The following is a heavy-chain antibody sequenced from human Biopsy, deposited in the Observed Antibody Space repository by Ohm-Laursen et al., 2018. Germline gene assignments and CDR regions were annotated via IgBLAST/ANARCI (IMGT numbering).Heavy chain of an antibody. CDR3: ARNTGWYGDLYYFDC. V-gene: IGHV1-46*01. CDR2: INPSGSTT. Sequence: ASVKVSCKASGFSFTGYYMHWVRQAPGQGLEWMGMINPSGSTTSYPQIFQGRVTMTRDTSKSTVYMELSSLRSADTAVYFCARNTGWYGDLYYFDCWGQGTRVTVSS. J-gene: IGHJ4*02. CDR1: GFSFTGYY. D-gene: IGHD6-19*01.